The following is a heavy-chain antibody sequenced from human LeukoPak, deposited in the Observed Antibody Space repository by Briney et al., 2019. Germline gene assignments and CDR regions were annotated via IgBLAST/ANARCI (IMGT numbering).Heavy chain of an antibody. Sequence: GRSLRLSCAASGFTFSSYGMHWVRQAPGKGLEWVAVIWYDGSNKYYADSVKGRFTISRDNSKNTLYLQMNSLRAEDTAVYYCARASDYGGNSATDYWGQETLVTVSS. CDR2: IWYDGSNK. CDR1: GFTFSSYG. J-gene: IGHJ4*02. D-gene: IGHD4-17*01. CDR3: ARASDYGGNSATDY. V-gene: IGHV3-33*01.